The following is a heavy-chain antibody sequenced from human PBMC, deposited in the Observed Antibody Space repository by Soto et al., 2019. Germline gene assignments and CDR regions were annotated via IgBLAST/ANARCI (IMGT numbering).Heavy chain of an antibody. J-gene: IGHJ4*02. D-gene: IGHD3-10*01. CDR1: GVSLTSGNW. CDR3: ARLVYDTRLNYMYFDF. V-gene: IGHV4-4*01. CDR2: IFHDGTA. Sequence: LSLPCAVSGVSLTSGNWWTWVRQSPQRGLEYIGEIFHDGTANYYPSFERRVAMSVDTSRNQFSLKLTSVTAADTAVYFCARLVYDTRLNYMYFDFWGPGTQVTSPQ.